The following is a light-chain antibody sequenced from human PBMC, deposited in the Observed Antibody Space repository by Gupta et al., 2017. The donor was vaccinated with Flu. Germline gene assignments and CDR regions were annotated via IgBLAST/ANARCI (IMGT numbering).Light chain of an antibody. J-gene: IGKJ2*02. V-gene: IGKV1-39*01. CDR2: AAS. CDR1: QRISRY. CDR3: QHRDRTPCT. Sequence: PSSLSASVGDRVTITCRASQRISRYLYWFQQKPGKAPKLLIYAASRVKTGVPSRFSGSGSGTDFTLTISRRQPEDFATFYCQHRDRTPCTFGQGTKFDIK.